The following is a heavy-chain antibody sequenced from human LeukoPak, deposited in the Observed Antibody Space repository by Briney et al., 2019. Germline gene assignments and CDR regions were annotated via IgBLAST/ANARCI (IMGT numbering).Heavy chain of an antibody. CDR3: AALAAEEFWS. Sequence: SVKVSCKASGFTLTSSAMHWVRQARGQRLEWIGWIVVGSGNTNYAQKFQERVTITRDMSTSTAYMELSSLRSEDTAVYYCAALAAEEFWSWGQGTLVTVSS. J-gene: IGHJ4*02. CDR1: GFTLTSSA. D-gene: IGHD6-13*01. CDR2: IVVGSGNT. V-gene: IGHV1-58*02.